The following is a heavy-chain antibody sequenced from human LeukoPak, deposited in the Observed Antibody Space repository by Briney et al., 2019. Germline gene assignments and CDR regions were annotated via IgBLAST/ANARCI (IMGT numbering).Heavy chain of an antibody. D-gene: IGHD3-10*01. J-gene: IGHJ5*02. CDR3: TRGPLLWFGELRFDP. CDR2: MYYSGTT. Sequence: SETLSLTCTVSVYSIRSGYYWGWIRQPPGKGLEWSGSMYYSGTTYYNLSRKSRVTISVDTDKNQISLKLKSVTAADTAVYYCTRGPLLWFGELRFDPWGQGTLVTVSS. V-gene: IGHV4-38-2*02. CDR1: VYSIRSGYY.